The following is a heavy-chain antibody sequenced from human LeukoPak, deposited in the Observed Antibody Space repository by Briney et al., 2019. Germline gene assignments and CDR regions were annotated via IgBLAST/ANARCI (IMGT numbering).Heavy chain of an antibody. J-gene: IGHJ5*02. CDR3: ARYIMPGPSGWFDP. V-gene: IGHV4-31*03. CDR2: IYYSGST. D-gene: IGHD2-2*01. CDR1: GGSISSGDYY. Sequence: SQTLSLTCTVSGGSISSGDYYWSWIPQHPGKGLEWIGYIYYSGSTYYNPSLKSRVTISVDTSKNQFSLKLSSVTAADTAVYYCARYIMPGPSGWFDPWGQGTLVTVSS.